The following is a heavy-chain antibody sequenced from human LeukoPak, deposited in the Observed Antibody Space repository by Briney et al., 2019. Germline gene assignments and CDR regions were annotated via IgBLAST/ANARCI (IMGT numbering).Heavy chain of an antibody. D-gene: IGHD3-22*01. V-gene: IGHV4-34*01. Sequence: PSETLSLTCAVYGGSFSGYYWSWIRQPPGKGLEWIGEINHSGSTNYNPSLKSRVTISVDTSKNQFSLKLSSVTAADTAVYYCARVKYYDSSDGGSGYWGQGTLVTVSS. J-gene: IGHJ4*02. CDR2: INHSGST. CDR3: ARVKYYDSSDGGSGY. CDR1: GGSFSGYY.